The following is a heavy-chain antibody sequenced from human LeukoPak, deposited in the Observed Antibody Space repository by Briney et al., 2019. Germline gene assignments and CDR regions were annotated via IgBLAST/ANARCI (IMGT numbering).Heavy chain of an antibody. CDR2: IRYDGSNT. Sequence: GGSLRLSCAASGFTFSSFGMHWVRQAPGKGLEWVAFIRYDGSNTYYADSVKGRFTISRDNAKNSLYLQMSSLRVEDTAVFYCVRYYYGSWTSFDFRGQGTLVTVSS. D-gene: IGHD3-10*01. V-gene: IGHV3-30*02. J-gene: IGHJ4*02. CDR1: GFTFSSFG. CDR3: VRYYYGSWTSFDF.